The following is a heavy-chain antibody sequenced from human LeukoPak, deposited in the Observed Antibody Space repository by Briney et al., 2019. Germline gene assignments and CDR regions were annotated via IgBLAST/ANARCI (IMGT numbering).Heavy chain of an antibody. Sequence: GGSLRLSCTASGFTFGDYAMSWVRQAPGKGLEWVGFIRSKAYGGTTEYAASVKGRFTISRDDSKSIAYLQMNSLKTEDTAVYYCTRELDSMYYDSSVGFLCAFDIWGQGTMVTVSS. CDR1: GFTFGDYA. CDR2: IRSKAYGGTT. CDR3: TRELDSMYYDSSVGFLCAFDI. V-gene: IGHV3-49*04. D-gene: IGHD3-22*01. J-gene: IGHJ3*02.